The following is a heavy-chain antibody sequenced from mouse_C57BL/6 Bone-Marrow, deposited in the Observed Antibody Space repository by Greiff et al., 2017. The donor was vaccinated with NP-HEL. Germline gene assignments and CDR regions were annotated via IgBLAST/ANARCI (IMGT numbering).Heavy chain of an antibody. V-gene: IGHV1-80*01. CDR1: GYAFSSYW. D-gene: IGHD1-1*01. Sequence: QVQLQQSGAELVKPGASVKISCKASGYAFSSYWMNWVKQRPGKGLEWIGQIYPGDGDTNYNGKFKGKATLTADKSSSTAYMQLSSLTSEDSAVYFCARRGFTTVVEVWGKGTTVTVSS. CDR3: ARRGFTTVVEV. CDR2: IYPGDGDT. J-gene: IGHJ1*03.